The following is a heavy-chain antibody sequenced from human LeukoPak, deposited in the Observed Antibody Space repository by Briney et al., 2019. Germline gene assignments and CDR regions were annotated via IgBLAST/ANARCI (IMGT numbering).Heavy chain of an antibody. CDR2: INHSGST. Sequence: KPSETLSLTCAVYGGSFSGYYWSWIRRPPGKGLEWIGEINHSGSTNYNPSLKSRVTISVDTSKNQFSLKLSSVTAADTAVYYCARGYGSGSYHYYYYYGMDVWGKGTTVTVSS. CDR3: ARGYGSGSYHYYYYYGMDV. CDR1: GGSFSGYY. D-gene: IGHD3-10*01. J-gene: IGHJ6*04. V-gene: IGHV4-34*01.